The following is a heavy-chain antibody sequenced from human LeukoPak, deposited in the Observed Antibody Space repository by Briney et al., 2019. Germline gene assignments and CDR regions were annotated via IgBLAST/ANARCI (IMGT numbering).Heavy chain of an antibody. V-gene: IGHV3-23*01. CDR1: GFTFGTYA. CDR2: ITDTGGDT. CDR3: AKGSSGSRPYYFDY. Sequence: GGSLRLSCAASGFTFGTYAMSWVRQAPGKILEWVSAITDTGGDTYSADSVKGRFIISRDNSKNTLYLQMNSLRAEDTAVYYCAKGSSGSRPYYFDYWGQGPLVTVSS. D-gene: IGHD3-10*01. J-gene: IGHJ4*02.